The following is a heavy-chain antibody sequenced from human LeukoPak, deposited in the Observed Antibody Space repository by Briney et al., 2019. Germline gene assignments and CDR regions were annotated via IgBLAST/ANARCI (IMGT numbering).Heavy chain of an antibody. J-gene: IGHJ4*02. CDR3: ARDPIPGAPDYFDH. CDR1: GFTFSSYA. CDR2: ISHDGDTK. Sequence: PGGSLRLSCAASGFTFSSYAMHWVRQAPGKGPEWVTVISHDGDTKYYADSVNGRFTISRHNSKNTLSLQMRSLRLDDTAMYYCARDPIPGAPDYFDHWGQGPLVTVSS. D-gene: IGHD1-14*01. V-gene: IGHV3-30-3*01.